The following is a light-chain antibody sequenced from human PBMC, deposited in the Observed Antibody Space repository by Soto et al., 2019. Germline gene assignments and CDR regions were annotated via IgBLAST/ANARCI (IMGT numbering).Light chain of an antibody. V-gene: IGKV3-11*01. CDR3: HQRGDWPT. CDR2: DTS. J-gene: IGKJ4*01. CDR1: QNVNYY. Sequence: EIVVTQSPATLSLSPGDRATLSCRTSQNVNYYLAWYQQKPGQAPRLLIYDTSNRATGIPARFTGSGSGTDFKPTISSLEPEDSAVYYCHQRGDWPTFGGGTKVEI.